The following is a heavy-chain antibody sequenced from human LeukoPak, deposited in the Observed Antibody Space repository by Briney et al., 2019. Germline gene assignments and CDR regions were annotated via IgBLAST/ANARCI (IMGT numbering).Heavy chain of an antibody. J-gene: IGHJ5*02. D-gene: IGHD6-13*01. Sequence: GGSLRLSCAASGFTVSSNHMSWVRQAPGKGLEWVSVIYSDGSTYYADSVKGRFTISRDNSKNTLYLQMNSLRAEDTAVYYCAKAPYSSSWFGAFDPWGQGTLVTVSS. CDR1: GFTVSSNH. V-gene: IGHV3-53*01. CDR2: IYSDGST. CDR3: AKAPYSSSWFGAFDP.